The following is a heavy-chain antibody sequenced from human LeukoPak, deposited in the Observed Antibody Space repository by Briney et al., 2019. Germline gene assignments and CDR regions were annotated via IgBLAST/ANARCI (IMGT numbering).Heavy chain of an antibody. D-gene: IGHD1-26*01. Sequence: ASVKVSCKASGYTFSNYDINWVRQATGQGLEWMGWMNPHNNNAGYAQKFQGRVTMTRDISISTAYMELSSLRSEDTAAYYCARGLGEGATNWFDPWGQGTLVTVSS. CDR1: GYTFSNYD. J-gene: IGHJ5*02. CDR3: ARGLGEGATNWFDP. CDR2: MNPHNNNA. V-gene: IGHV1-8*01.